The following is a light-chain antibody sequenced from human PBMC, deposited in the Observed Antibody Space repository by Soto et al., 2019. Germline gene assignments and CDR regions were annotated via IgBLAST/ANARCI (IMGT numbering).Light chain of an antibody. J-gene: IGKJ3*01. V-gene: IGKV3D-20*02. CDR3: QQRSGA. CDR1: QSVSSSY. CDR2: GAS. Sequence: EIVLTQSPGTLSLSPGERATLFCRASQSVSSSYLAWYQQKPGQAPRLLIYGASSRATGIPDRFSGSGSGTDFTLTISRLEPEDFAVYYCQQRSGAFGPGTKVDIK.